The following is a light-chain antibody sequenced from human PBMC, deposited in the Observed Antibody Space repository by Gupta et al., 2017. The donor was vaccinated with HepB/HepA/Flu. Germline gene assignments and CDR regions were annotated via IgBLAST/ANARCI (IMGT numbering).Light chain of an antibody. CDR1: SSDVGIYNY. J-gene: IGLJ2*01. CDR3: SSYADINNMI. Sequence: QSALTQPPSASGSPGQSVTISCTGTSSDVGIYNYVSWYQHHPGKAPKVMIYEVSKRPSGVPDRFSGSKSGNTASLTVSGLHAEDEADYYCSSYADINNMIFGGGTKLTVL. CDR2: EVS. V-gene: IGLV2-8*01.